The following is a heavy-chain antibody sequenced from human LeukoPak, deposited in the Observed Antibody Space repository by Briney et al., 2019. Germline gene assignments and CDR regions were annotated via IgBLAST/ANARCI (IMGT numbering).Heavy chain of an antibody. CDR2: INHDGSEK. J-gene: IGHJ5*02. D-gene: IGHD5/OR15-5a*01. CDR3: ARVVVSTTNRFDP. Sequence: PGGSLRLSCAASGFMFTSYWMSCVRQAPGKGLESVASINHDGSEKYYVDSVKGRFTISRDNAKNSLYLQMTSLRAEDTAVYHCARVVVSTTNRFDPWGQGTLVTVSS. V-gene: IGHV3-7*05. CDR1: GFMFTSYW.